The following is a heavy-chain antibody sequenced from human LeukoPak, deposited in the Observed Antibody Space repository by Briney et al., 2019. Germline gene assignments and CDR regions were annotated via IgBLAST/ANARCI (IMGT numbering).Heavy chain of an antibody. J-gene: IGHJ6*03. V-gene: IGHV4-30-2*01. D-gene: IGHD2-2*01. Sequence: PSRTLSLTCTVSGGSISSGGYYWSWIRQPPGKGLEWIGYIYHSGSTYYNPSLKSRVTISVDRSKNQFSLKLSSVTAADTAVYYCARVNIVVVPAAPISDYYYYMDVWGKGTTVTVSS. CDR2: IYHSGST. CDR3: ARVNIVVVPAAPISDYYYYMDV. CDR1: GGSISSGGYY.